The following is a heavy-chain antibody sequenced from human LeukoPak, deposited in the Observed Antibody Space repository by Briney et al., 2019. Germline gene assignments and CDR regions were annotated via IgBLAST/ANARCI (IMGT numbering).Heavy chain of an antibody. J-gene: IGHJ4*02. Sequence: GGSLRLSCTVSGFPFGSEAMSWVRQAPGRGLEWVSSISPAGGTTYYADSVKGRFTISRDNSKNTLYVQMNSLRAEDTAVYYCARVTAARPFDYWGQGTLVTVSS. CDR3: ARVTAARPFDY. CDR2: ISPAGGTT. D-gene: IGHD6-6*01. CDR1: GFPFGSEA. V-gene: IGHV3-23*01.